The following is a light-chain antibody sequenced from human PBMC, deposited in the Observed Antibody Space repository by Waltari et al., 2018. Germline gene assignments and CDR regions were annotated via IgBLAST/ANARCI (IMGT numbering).Light chain of an antibody. J-gene: IGLJ3*02. V-gene: IGLV3-21*04. CDR3: QVWVSGQEV. CDR1: NIGTNS. CDR2: YNS. Sequence: YVLTQAPSVSVAPGQTARVTCGGYNIGTNSVHWYQQKPGQAPALVLSYNSDRPSGVPERFAGSNSENTATLTSSRVEAGDEADYYCQVWVSGQEVFGGGTKLTVL.